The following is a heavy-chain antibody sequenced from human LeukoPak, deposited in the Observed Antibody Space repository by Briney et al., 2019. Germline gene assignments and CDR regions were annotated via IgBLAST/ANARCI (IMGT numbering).Heavy chain of an antibody. V-gene: IGHV3-23*01. Sequence: GGSLRLSCAASGVTLSSYAMTWVRQVPGQGQEWVSGISSGGDVTYYADSVKGRFTNSRDNSKNTLYLQINSLRAEDTAVYYCARVVSAYWYFDPWGRGTLVTVSS. CDR3: ARVVSAYWYFDP. J-gene: IGHJ2*01. CDR2: ISSGGDVT. D-gene: IGHD2-15*01. CDR1: GVTLSSYA.